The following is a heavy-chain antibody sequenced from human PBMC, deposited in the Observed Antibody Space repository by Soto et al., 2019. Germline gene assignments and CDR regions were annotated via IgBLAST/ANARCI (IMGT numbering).Heavy chain of an antibody. Sequence: QVQLQESGPGLVKPSQTLSLTCTVSGGSISSGGYYWSWIRQHPGKGLEWIGYIYYSGSTYYNPSLKSRVTISVDTSKNQFSLRLSSVTAAETAVYYCARWADCSGGSCYSGGLYYFDYWGQGTLVTVSS. CDR1: GGSISSGGYY. J-gene: IGHJ4*02. CDR3: ARWADCSGGSCYSGGLYYFDY. CDR2: IYYSGST. D-gene: IGHD2-15*01. V-gene: IGHV4-31*03.